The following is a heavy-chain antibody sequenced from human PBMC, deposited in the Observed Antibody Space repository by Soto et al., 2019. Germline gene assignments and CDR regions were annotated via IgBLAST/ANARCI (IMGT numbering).Heavy chain of an antibody. J-gene: IGHJ6*02. Sequence: QVQLVQSGAEVKKPGSSVKVSCKASGGTFSSYASSWVRQAPGPGLEWMGGIIPIFGTANYAQKFQGRVTITADESTSTAYMELSSLRSEDTAGYYCARHSYGDFPHYYHGMDVWGQGTTVTVSS. CDR3: ARHSYGDFPHYYHGMDV. V-gene: IGHV1-69*12. CDR2: IIPIFGTA. D-gene: IGHD5-18*01. CDR1: GGTFSSYA.